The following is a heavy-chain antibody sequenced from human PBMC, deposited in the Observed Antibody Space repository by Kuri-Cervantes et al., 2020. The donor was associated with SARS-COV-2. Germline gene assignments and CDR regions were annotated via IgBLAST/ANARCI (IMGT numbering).Heavy chain of an antibody. D-gene: IGHD1-26*01. V-gene: IGHV4-39*01. CDR1: GGSISSNSYY. Sequence: SETLSLTCTVSGGSISSNSYYWGWIRQPPGKGLEWIGNINYRGSTYYNPSLKSRVTISVDTSKNQFSLKLSSVTAADTAVYYCARSGSYPYYYYYMDVWGKGTTVTVSS. CDR2: INYRGST. CDR3: ARSGSYPYYYYYMDV. J-gene: IGHJ6*03.